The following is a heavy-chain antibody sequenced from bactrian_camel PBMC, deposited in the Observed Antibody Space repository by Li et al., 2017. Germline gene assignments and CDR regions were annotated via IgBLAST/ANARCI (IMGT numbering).Heavy chain of an antibody. V-gene: IGHV3S63*01. CDR1: GYGERGHC. D-gene: IGHD2*01. J-gene: IGHJ4*01. Sequence: VQLVESGGGSVQAGGSLRLSCTASGYGERGHCMAWFRQPPGKEREGVASMYTGDDVTYFADSVKGRFTISVDNAKNTLYLQMDSPEPEDTAMYFCGADPRWTFCSTTLDYRHTGQGTQVTVS. CDR2: MYTGDDVT.